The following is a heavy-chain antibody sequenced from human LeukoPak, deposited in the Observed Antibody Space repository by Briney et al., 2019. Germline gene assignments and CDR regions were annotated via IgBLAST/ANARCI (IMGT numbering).Heavy chain of an antibody. V-gene: IGHV4-34*01. D-gene: IGHD6-13*01. CDR1: GGSFSGYY. CDR3: ARTDDYSSSWYGTFDP. J-gene: IGHJ5*02. CDR2: INHSGST. Sequence: PSETLSLTCAVYGGSFSGYYWSWIRQPPGKGLEWIGEINHSGSTNYNPSLKSRVTISVDTPKNQFSLKLSSVTAADTAVYYCARTDDYSSSWYGTFDPWGQGTLVTVSS.